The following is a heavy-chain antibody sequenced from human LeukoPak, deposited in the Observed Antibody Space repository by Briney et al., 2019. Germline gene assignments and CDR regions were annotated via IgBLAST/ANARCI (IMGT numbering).Heavy chain of an antibody. Sequence: ASVKVSCKASGYSFTDYYMYWVRQAPGQGLEWMGWISAYNGNTNYAQKLQGRVTMTTDTSTSTAYMELRSLRSDDTAVYYCARDRGTDLWSDYMDVWGKGTTVTVSS. CDR2: ISAYNGNT. CDR3: ARDRGTDLWSDYMDV. V-gene: IGHV1-18*04. D-gene: IGHD3-3*01. J-gene: IGHJ6*03. CDR1: GYSFTDYY.